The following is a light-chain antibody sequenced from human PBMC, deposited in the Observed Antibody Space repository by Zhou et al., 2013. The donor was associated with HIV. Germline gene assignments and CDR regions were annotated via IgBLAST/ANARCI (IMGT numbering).Light chain of an antibody. J-gene: IGKJ3*01. Sequence: ENVLTQSPGTLSLSPGERATLSCRASQSVSSNYLAWYQQKPGQAPRLLIYGTSSRATGIPDRFSGSGSGTDFTLTISRLEPEDFAVYYCQQYGGSPVTFGLGPKWMSN. CDR2: GTS. V-gene: IGKV3-20*01. CDR1: QSVSSNY. CDR3: QQYGGSPVT.